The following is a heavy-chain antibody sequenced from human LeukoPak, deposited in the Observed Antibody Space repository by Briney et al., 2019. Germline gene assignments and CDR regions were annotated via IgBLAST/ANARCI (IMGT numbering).Heavy chain of an antibody. CDR1: GFTFSSYW. CDR2: LNSDGSNT. D-gene: IGHD3-3*01. Sequence: GGSLRLSCAVSGFTFSSYWVHWVRQAPGKGLVWVSRLNSDGSNTSYADSVKGRFTISRDNAKNTLYLQMNSLRAEDSAVYYCARGITIFGVLRSPWFDPWGQGTLVTVSS. CDR3: ARGITIFGVLRSPWFDP. J-gene: IGHJ5*02. V-gene: IGHV3-74*01.